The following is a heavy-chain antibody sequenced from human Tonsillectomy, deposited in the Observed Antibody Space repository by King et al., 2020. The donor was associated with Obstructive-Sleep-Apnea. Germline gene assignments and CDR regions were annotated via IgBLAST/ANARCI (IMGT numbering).Heavy chain of an antibody. V-gene: IGHV4-4*02. D-gene: IGHD3-3*01. J-gene: IGHJ3*02. CDR3: AREPAREWLLKAFDI. Sequence: QVQLQESGPGLVKPSGPLSLTCAVSGGSISSSDWWSWVRQPPGKGLEWIGEIYHSGSTNYNPSLKSLVTISGDKSKNQFSLKLSPVTAADTAVYYCAREPAREWLLKAFDIWGQGTMVTVSS. CDR2: IYHSGST. CDR1: GGSISSSDW.